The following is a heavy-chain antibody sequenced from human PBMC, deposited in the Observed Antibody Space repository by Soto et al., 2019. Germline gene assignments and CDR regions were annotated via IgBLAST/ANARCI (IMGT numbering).Heavy chain of an antibody. D-gene: IGHD4-17*01. J-gene: IGHJ4*02. Sequence: QITLKESGPTLVKPTQTLTLTCTFSGFSLSTSGVGVAWIRQPPGKALEWLAVIYWDENERYRPSLKSRLTITKDPSKNQVVLTMTNMDPVDKATYYCAHSYGDTFDYWGQGTLVTVSS. CDR1: GFSLSTSGVG. CDR2: IYWDENE. V-gene: IGHV2-5*02. CDR3: AHSYGDTFDY.